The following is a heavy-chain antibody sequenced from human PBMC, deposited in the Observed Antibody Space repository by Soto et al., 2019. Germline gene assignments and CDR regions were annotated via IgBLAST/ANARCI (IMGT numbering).Heavy chain of an antibody. CDR3: ATELSGYSYGPGDLY. J-gene: IGHJ4*02. D-gene: IGHD5-18*01. Sequence: SETLSLTCTVSGDSISSDDYYWNWIRQPPGKGLEWIGYIYYSGSTYYNPSLKSRVSISIDTSKNQFSLELNSVTAADTAVYFCATELSGYSYGPGDLYWGQGXLVTVSS. V-gene: IGHV4-30-4*01. CDR2: IYYSGST. CDR1: GDSISSDDYY.